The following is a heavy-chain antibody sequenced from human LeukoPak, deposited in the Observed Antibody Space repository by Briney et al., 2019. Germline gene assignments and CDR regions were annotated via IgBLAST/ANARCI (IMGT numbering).Heavy chain of an antibody. CDR2: IYYSGST. J-gene: IGHJ4*02. D-gene: IGHD3-22*01. V-gene: IGHV4-59*01. CDR1: GGSISSYY. CDR3: ARASYSYDINGWVPFDY. Sequence: SETLSLTCTVSGGSISSYYWSWIRQPPGKGLEWIGDIYYSGSTNYSPSLKSRVTISVDTSKNQFSLKLSSVTAADTAVYYCARASYSYDINGWVPFDYWGQGTLVTVSS.